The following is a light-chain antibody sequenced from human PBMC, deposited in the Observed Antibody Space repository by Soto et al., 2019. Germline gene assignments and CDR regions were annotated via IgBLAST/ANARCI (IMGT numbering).Light chain of an antibody. J-gene: IGKJ2*01. CDR1: QHVSSN. CDR3: QQYNNWPYT. Sequence: EIVMTQSPATLSVSPGGSATLSCRASQHVSSNFAWYRQKPGQAPTLLIYRASTRATGIPARFSGSGSGTAFTLAISSLQSEDFAVYYCQQYNNWPYTFGQGTKLEIK. V-gene: IGKV3-15*01. CDR2: RAS.